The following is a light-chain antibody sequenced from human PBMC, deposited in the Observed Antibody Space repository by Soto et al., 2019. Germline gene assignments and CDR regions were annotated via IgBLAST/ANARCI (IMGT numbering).Light chain of an antibody. V-gene: IGKV3-20*01. CDR3: QPYGRSPYT. CDR1: QTFGRNY. CDR2: GAS. J-gene: IGKJ2*01. Sequence: EIVLTQSPGTLPLSPGERASLSCRASQTFGRNYLAWYQQNPGQTPRLLIYGASRMANGVPDRFSGSGSGTDFTLTISRMEPEDFAVCYCQPYGRSPYTFGQETHLEIK.